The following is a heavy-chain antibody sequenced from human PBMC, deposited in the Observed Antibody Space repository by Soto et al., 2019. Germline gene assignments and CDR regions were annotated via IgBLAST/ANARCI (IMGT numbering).Heavy chain of an antibody. CDR1: GFTFSSYG. CDR3: ANDVDLGGATSLRLDY. J-gene: IGHJ4*02. V-gene: IGHV3-30*18. CDR2: ISYDGSNK. D-gene: IGHD1-26*01. Sequence: QVQLVESGGGVVQPGRSLRLSCAASGFTFSSYGMHWVRQAPGKGLEWVAVISYDGSNKYYADSVKGRFTISRDDSKNTLYLQVNSLRAEDTAVYYCANDVDLGGATSLRLDYWGRGTLVTVSS.